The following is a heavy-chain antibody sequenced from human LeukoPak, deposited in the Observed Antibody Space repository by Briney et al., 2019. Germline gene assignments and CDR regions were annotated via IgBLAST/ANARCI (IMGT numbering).Heavy chain of an antibody. D-gene: IGHD5/OR15-5a*01. CDR3: ARDRVYGGSKDAFDI. Sequence: PGGSLRLSCAASGFTFSSYSMNWVRQAPGKGLEWVSSISSSSSYIYYADSVKGRLTISRDNAKNSLYLQMNSLRAEDTAVYYCARDRVYGGSKDAFDIWGQGTMVTVSS. J-gene: IGHJ3*02. CDR1: GFTFSSYS. CDR2: ISSSSSYI. V-gene: IGHV3-21*01.